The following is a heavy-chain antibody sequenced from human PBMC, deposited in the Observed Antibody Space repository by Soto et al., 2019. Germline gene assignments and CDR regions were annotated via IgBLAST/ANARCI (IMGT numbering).Heavy chain of an antibody. Sequence: GGSLRLSCAASGFTFSNAWMSWVRQAPGKGLEWVGRIKSKTDGGTTDYAAPVKGRFTISRDDSKNTLYLQMNSLKTEDTAVYYYTTVGGVPAARFYYYYYCMDVWDQGTTVTVSS. CDR3: TTVGGVPAARFYYYYYCMDV. J-gene: IGHJ6*02. CDR1: GFTFSNAW. CDR2: IKSKTDGGTT. V-gene: IGHV3-15*01. D-gene: IGHD2-2*01.